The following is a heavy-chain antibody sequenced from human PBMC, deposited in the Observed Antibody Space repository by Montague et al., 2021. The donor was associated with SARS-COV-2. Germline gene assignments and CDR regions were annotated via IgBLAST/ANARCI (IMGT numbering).Heavy chain of an antibody. D-gene: IGHD3-10*01. CDR2: IALADDT. J-gene: IGHJ4*02. CDR3: ARIRYGSGMGFDY. Sequence: PALVKPTQTLTLTCTLSGFSLSTSGMCVSWIRQPPGKALEWLALIALADDTYYSTSLKTRLTISKDTSKNQVGPTMTNMDPVDTATYYCARIRYGSGMGFDYWGQGTLVTVSS. V-gene: IGHV2-70*01. CDR1: GFSLSTSGMC.